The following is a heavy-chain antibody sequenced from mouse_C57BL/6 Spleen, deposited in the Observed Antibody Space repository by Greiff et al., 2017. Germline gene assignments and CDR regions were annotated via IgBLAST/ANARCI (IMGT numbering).Heavy chain of an antibody. CDR1: GFNIKDDY. V-gene: IGHV14-4*01. J-gene: IGHJ2*01. CDR3: TPITTVVAYYFDY. Sequence: VQLQQSGAELVRPGASVKLSCTASGFNIKDDYMHWVKQRPEQGLEWIGWIDPENGDPEYASKFQGKATITADTSSNTAYLQLSSLTSEDTAVYYCTPITTVVAYYFDYWGQGPTLTVSS. CDR2: IDPENGDP. D-gene: IGHD1-1*01.